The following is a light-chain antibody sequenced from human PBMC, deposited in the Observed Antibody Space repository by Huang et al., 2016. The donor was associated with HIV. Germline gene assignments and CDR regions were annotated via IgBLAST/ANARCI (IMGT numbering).Light chain of an antibody. J-gene: IGKJ3*01. CDR3: QQFNSYPRT. CDR2: DAS. V-gene: IGKV1-13*02. CDR1: QDISSA. Sequence: AIQLTQSPSSLSASVGDRVTITCRASQDISSALAWYQQKPGKTPKLLIYDASLLESGVPSRFSGSGSGTYFTLTINSLQPEDVATYYCQQFNSYPRTFGPGTKVDIK.